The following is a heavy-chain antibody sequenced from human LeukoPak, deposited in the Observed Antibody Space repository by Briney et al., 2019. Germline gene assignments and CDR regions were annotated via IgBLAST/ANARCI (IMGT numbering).Heavy chain of an antibody. J-gene: IGHJ4*02. Sequence: GGSLRLSCAASGFTFSSYAMHWVRQAPGKGLEYVSSISSNGGSTYYANSVKGRFTMSRDNSKNTLHLQMGSLGAEDMAVYYCARSGSNTLDYWGQGTLVTVSS. CDR3: ARSGSNTLDY. CDR1: GFTFSSYA. D-gene: IGHD2-15*01. V-gene: IGHV3-64*01. CDR2: ISSNGGST.